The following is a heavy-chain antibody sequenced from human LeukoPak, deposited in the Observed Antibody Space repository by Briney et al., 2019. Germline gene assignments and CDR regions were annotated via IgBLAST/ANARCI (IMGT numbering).Heavy chain of an antibody. CDR3: ARDTAPGDYVWGSSTYFDY. J-gene: IGHJ4*02. CDR2: ISAYNGNT. V-gene: IGHV1-18*01. CDR1: GGTFSSYG. D-gene: IGHD3-16*01. Sequence: GSSVKVSCKASGGTFSSYGISWVRQAPGQGLEWMGWISAYNGNTNYAQKLQGRVTMTTDTSTSTAYMELRSLRSDDTAVYYCARDTAPGDYVWGSSTYFDYWGQGTLVTVSS.